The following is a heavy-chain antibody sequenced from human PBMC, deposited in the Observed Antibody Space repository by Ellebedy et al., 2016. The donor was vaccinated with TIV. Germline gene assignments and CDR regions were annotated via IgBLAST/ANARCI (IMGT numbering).Heavy chain of an antibody. J-gene: IGHJ4*02. CDR2: MNPKSGNT. V-gene: IGHV1-8*01. Sequence: ADSVKVSCKASEDTFSNYEINWVRQAFGQGLEWMGWMNPKSGNTGYAQEFQGRLTMTRNTSISTAYMELSSLKSEDTALYYCATQGATGFDYWGQGSLVTVSS. CDR3: ATQGATGFDY. D-gene: IGHD1-26*01. CDR1: EDTFSNYE.